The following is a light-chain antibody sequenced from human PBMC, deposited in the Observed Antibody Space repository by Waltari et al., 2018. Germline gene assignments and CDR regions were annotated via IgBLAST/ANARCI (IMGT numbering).Light chain of an antibody. CDR2: KAS. Sequence: DIKMTQSPSTLSASVGDRVSITCRPSQSISNWLAWYQQKPGKAPKLLIYKASNLENGVPSRFSGSGFGTEFTLTISSLQPDDFATYYCQQYNINSPFAFGPGTKVDIK. CDR1: QSISNW. V-gene: IGKV1-5*03. J-gene: IGKJ3*01. CDR3: QQYNINSPFA.